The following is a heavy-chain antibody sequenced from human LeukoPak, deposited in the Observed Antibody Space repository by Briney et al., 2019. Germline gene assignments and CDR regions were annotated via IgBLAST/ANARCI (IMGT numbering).Heavy chain of an antibody. CDR3: AISRPSGYDWEDYFDY. CDR1: GFSLSPSW. D-gene: IGHD5-12*01. CDR2: ISGSGGST. V-gene: IGHV3-23*01. Sequence: GGSLRLTCAASGFSLSPSWMHWVRQAPGKGLEWVSAISGSGGSTYYADSVKGRFTISRDNSKNTLYLQMNSLRAEDTAVYYCAISRPSGYDWEDYFDYWGQGTLVTVSS. J-gene: IGHJ4*02.